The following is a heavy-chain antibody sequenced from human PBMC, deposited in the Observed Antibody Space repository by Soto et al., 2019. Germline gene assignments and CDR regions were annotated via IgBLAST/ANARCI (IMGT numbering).Heavy chain of an antibody. J-gene: IGHJ4*02. D-gene: IGHD3-22*01. V-gene: IGHV3-74*01. CDR1: GFTFSSYW. Sequence: EVQLVESGGGLVQPGGSLRFSCAASGFTFSSYWMHWVRQVPGKGPVWVSRIKNDGSGTYYADSVKGRLTMSRDNAKNTVYLQMNSLRAEDTAVYYCVRGDGDYYDGNGYLGRHWGQGTLVTVSS. CDR3: VRGDGDYYDGNGYLGRH. CDR2: IKNDGSGT.